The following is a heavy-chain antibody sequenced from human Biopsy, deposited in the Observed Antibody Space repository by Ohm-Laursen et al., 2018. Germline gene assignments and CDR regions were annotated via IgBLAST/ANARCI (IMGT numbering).Heavy chain of an antibody. V-gene: IGHV3-72*01. CDR1: GFSLSDNY. D-gene: IGHD2-15*01. CDR3: ARAGRYCSGGGCYSWFDS. Sequence: SLRLSCSASGFSLSDNYMDWVRQAPGRGLEWVGRLRDKANSYTTDYAASVKGRFTISRDDSKNSLYLQMNSLKTEDTALYYCARAGRYCSGGGCYSWFDSWGQGTLVTVSS. J-gene: IGHJ5*01. CDR2: LRDKANSYTT.